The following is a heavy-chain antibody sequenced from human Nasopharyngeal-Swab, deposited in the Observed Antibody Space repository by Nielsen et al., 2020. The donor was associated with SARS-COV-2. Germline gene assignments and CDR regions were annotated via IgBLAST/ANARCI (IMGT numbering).Heavy chain of an antibody. V-gene: IGHV4-39*07. J-gene: IGHJ6*02. CDR3: VGSSWYGDYYYYYGMDV. Sequence: SETLSPTCTVPGGSISSSSYYWGWIRQPPGKGLEWIGSIYYSGSTNYNPSLKSRVTKSVDTSKNQFSLKLSSVTAADTAVYYCVGSSWYGDYYYYYGMDVWGQGTTVTVSS. CDR2: IYYSGST. CDR1: GGSISSSSYY. D-gene: IGHD6-13*01.